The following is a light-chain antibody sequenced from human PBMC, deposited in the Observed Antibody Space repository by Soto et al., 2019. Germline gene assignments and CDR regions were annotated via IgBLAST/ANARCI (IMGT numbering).Light chain of an antibody. CDR2: DVS. CDR3: SSYTSRPTLV. J-gene: IGLJ2*01. CDR1: SSDIGAYKY. Sequence: QFALSQPASVSGSPGQSITISCTGTSSDIGAYKYVSWYQQHPGKAPRLIIYDVSNRPSGVSQRFSGSKSANTASLTISGLQAEDEADYHCSSYTSRPTLVFGGGTQLTVL. V-gene: IGLV2-14*03.